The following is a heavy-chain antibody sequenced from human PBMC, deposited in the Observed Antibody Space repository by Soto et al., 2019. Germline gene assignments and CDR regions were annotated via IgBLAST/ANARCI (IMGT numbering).Heavy chain of an antibody. CDR1: GYSFSSYW. CDR3: ARLGGITMVLGEYYYYYMDV. J-gene: IGHJ6*03. D-gene: IGHD3-10*01. CDR2: IYPGDSDT. V-gene: IGHV5-51*01. Sequence: GESLKISCKGSGYSFSSYWIGWVRQMPGKGLEWMGIIYPGDSDTRYSPSFQGQVTISADKSISTAYLQWSSLKASDTAMYYCARLGGITMVLGEYYYYYMDVWGKGTTVTVSS.